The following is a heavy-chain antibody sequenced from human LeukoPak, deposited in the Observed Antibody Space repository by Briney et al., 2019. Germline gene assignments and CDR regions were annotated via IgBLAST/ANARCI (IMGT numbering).Heavy chain of an antibody. V-gene: IGHV3-23*01. CDR2: ISSSGGTT. J-gene: IGHJ4*02. Sequence: GGSLRLSCAAPGFTFSTNGMSWVRQAPGKGLEWVSVISSSGGTTYFADPVKGRFTISGDNSKGMVFLQMYRLRAEDTAVYYCARVGGSSYNYWGQGTLVSVSS. CDR3: ARVGGSSYNY. CDR1: GFTFSTNG. D-gene: IGHD1-26*01.